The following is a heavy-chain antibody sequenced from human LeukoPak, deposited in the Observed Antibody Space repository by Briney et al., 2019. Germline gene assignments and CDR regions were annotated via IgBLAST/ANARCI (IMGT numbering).Heavy chain of an antibody. Sequence: SETLSLTCAVYGGSFSGYYWSWIRQPPGKGLEWIGEINHSGSTNYNPSLKSRVTISVDTSKNQFSLKLSSVTAADTAVYYCARGGYYDYVWESYRYPHFDYWGQGTLVTVSS. J-gene: IGHJ4*02. CDR3: ARGGYYDYVWESYRYPHFDY. CDR1: GGSFSGYY. V-gene: IGHV4-34*01. CDR2: INHSGST. D-gene: IGHD3-16*02.